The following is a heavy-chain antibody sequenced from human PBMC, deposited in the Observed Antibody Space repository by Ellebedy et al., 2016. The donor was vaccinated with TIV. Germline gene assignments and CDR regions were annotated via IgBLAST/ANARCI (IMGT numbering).Heavy chain of an antibody. D-gene: IGHD3-10*01. V-gene: IGHV3-7*01. CDR2: IRPDGRDT. J-gene: IGHJ4*02. Sequence: GGSLRLSCAASGFTFSSYSMNWVRQAPGKGLEWVASIRPDGRDTYEMDSVKGRFTISRDNTRDSVSLQMNNLRVEDTAVYFCARDLFDGGRGWGYWGQGTPVTVSS. CDR1: GFTFSSYS. CDR3: ARDLFDGGRGWGY.